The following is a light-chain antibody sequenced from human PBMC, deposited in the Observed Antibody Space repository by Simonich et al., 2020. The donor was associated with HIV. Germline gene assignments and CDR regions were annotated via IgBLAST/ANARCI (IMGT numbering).Light chain of an antibody. J-gene: IGKJ3*01. CDR3: QHLNSDPLT. CDR1: QGISSY. CDR2: AAS. V-gene: IGKV1-9*01. Sequence: DIQLTQSPSFLSASVGDRVTITCRASQGISSYLAWYQQKPGKAPKLLIYAASTLQSGVPSRFSGSGSGTDFTLTISSLQTEDFATYYCQHLNSDPLTFGPGTKVDIK.